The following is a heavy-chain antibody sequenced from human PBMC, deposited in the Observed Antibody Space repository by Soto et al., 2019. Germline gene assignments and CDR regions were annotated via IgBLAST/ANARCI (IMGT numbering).Heavy chain of an antibody. CDR1: GFTFSSYA. CDR3: ARDFGERWLQYFDY. J-gene: IGHJ4*02. CDR2: ISYDGSNK. Sequence: QVQLVESGGGVVQPGRSLRLSCAASGFTFSSYAMHWVRQAPGKGLEWVAVISYDGSNKYYADSVKGRFTISRDNSKNTLYLQMNSLRAVDTTVYYCARDFGERWLQYFDYWGQGTLVTVSS. V-gene: IGHV3-30-3*01. D-gene: IGHD3-16*01.